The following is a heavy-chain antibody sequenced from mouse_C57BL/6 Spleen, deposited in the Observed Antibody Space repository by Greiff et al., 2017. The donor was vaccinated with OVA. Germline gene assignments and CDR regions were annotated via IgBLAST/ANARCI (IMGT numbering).Heavy chain of an antibody. J-gene: IGHJ4*01. V-gene: IGHV2-3*01. D-gene: IGHD2-4*01. CDR1: GFSLTSYG. CDR3: AKPAATMITTLTYYAMDY. CDR2: IWGDGST. Sequence: VKLVESGPGLVAPSQSLSITCTVSGFSLTSYGVSWVRQPPGKGLEWLGVIWGDGSTNYHSALISRLSISKDNSKSQVFLKLNSLQTDDTATYYCAKPAATMITTLTYYAMDYWGQGTSVTVSS.